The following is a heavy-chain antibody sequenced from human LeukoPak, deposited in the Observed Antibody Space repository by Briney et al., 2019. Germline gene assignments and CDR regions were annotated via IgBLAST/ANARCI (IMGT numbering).Heavy chain of an antibody. V-gene: IGHV4-39*01. D-gene: IGHD2-15*01. CDR2: IYYSGST. CDR1: GGSISSSSYY. J-gene: IGHJ5*02. CDR3: ARHHIVVVVAANNWFDP. Sequence: SETLSLTCTVSGGSISSSSYYWGWIRQPPGKGLEWIGSIYYSGSTYYNPSLKSRVTISVDTSKNQFPLKLSSVTAADTAVYYCARHHIVVVVAANNWFDPWGQGTLVTVSS.